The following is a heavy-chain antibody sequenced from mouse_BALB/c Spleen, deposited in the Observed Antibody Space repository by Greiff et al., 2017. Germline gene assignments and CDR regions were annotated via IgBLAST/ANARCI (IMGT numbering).Heavy chain of an antibody. D-gene: IGHD1-1*01. J-gene: IGHJ2*01. V-gene: IGHV1-5*01. CDR2: IYPGNSDT. CDR3: TRWVFITTVVAGFDY. CDR1: GYSFTSYW. Sequence: VQLQQSGTVLARPGASVKMSCKASGYSFTSYWMHWVKQRPGQGLEWIGAIYPGNSDTSYNQKFKGKAKLTAVTSASTAYMELSSLTNEDSAVYYCTRWVFITTVVAGFDYWGQGTTLTVSS.